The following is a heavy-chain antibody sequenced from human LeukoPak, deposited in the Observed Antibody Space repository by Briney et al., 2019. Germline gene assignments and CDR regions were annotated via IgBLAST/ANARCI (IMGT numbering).Heavy chain of an antibody. CDR1: GYSFTNYW. CDR3: AIRPPYYYGSGSLSYDY. V-gene: IGHV5-51*01. CDR2: IYPGDSDT. J-gene: IGHJ4*02. Sequence: GESLKISCKGSGYSFTNYWIAWVRQMPAKGLEWMGIIYPGDSDTIYSPSFQGQVTISADKSISTAYLQWSSLKASDTAMYYCAIRPPYYYGSGSLSYDYWGQGTLVTVSS. D-gene: IGHD3-10*01.